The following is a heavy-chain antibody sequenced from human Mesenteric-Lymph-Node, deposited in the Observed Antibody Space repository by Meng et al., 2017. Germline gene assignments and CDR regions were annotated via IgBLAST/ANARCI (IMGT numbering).Heavy chain of an antibody. D-gene: IGHD5-18*01. CDR1: GGSISSDNW. V-gene: IGHV4-4*02. Sequence: SETLSLTCVVSGGSISSDNWWSWVRQPPGKGLEWIGEIFHSGSTNYNPSLKSRVTISVDTSKNQFSLKLSSVTAADTAVYYCARDRGYSYGFNWFDPWGQGTLVTVSS. CDR3: ARDRGYSYGFNWFDP. J-gene: IGHJ5*02. CDR2: IFHSGST.